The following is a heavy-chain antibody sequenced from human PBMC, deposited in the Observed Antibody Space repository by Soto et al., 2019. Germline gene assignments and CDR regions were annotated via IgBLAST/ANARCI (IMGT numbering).Heavy chain of an antibody. Sequence: QVQLVQSGAEVKKPGSSVKVSCKASGGTFSSYAISWVRQAPGQGLEWMGGIIPIFGTANYAQKFQGRVTITADESTSTAYMELSSRRSEHTAVYYCARGRGHVDTAMPSPLYYYYGMDVWGQGTTVTVSS. CDR3: ARGRGHVDTAMPSPLYYYYGMDV. CDR1: GGTFSSYA. CDR2: IIPIFGTA. V-gene: IGHV1-69*01. J-gene: IGHJ6*02. D-gene: IGHD5-18*01.